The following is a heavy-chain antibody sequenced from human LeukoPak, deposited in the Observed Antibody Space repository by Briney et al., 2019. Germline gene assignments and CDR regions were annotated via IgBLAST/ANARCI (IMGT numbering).Heavy chain of an antibody. J-gene: IGHJ4*02. CDR1: GFTFSNAW. CDR3: AKGGYSSSWYLDY. Sequence: GGSLRLSCAASGFTFSNAWMSWVRQAPGKGLEWVGRIKSKTDGGTTDYAAPVKGRFTISRDNSKNTLYLQMNSLRAEDTAVYYCAKGGYSSSWYLDYWGQGTLVTVSS. CDR2: IKSKTDGGTT. V-gene: IGHV3-15*01. D-gene: IGHD6-13*01.